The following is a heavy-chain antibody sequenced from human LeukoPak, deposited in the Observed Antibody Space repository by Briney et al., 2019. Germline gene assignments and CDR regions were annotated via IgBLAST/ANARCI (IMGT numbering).Heavy chain of an antibody. CDR1: GGSISSYY. V-gene: IGHV4-4*07. CDR2: IYPSGST. CDR3: ARENSGSYREFDY. Sequence: SETLSLTCTVSGGSISSYYWTWIRQPAGMGLEWIGRIYPSGSTNYNPSLKSRVTMSVDTSKNQFSLKLSSVTAADTAVYYCARENSGSYREFDYWGQGTLVTASS. J-gene: IGHJ4*02. D-gene: IGHD1-26*01.